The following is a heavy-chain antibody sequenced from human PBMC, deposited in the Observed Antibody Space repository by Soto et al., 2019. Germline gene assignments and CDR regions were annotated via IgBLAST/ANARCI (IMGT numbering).Heavy chain of an antibody. CDR3: ASRPFYYYGLDV. CDR2: VYHTGNA. J-gene: IGHJ6*02. CDR1: GGSITTAGYS. V-gene: IGHV4-30-2*01. Sequence: SETLSLTCTAPGGSITTAGYSWGWIRQPPGKALEWIGYVYHTGNAYPKPSLKSRVTISLDRSKNQFSLKMTSVTAADTALYYCASRPFYYYGLDVWGQGTTVTVSS.